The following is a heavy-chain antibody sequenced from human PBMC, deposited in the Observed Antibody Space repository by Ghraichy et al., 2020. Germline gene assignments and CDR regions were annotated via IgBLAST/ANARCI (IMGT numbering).Heavy chain of an antibody. CDR2: IKSNTDDGTA. D-gene: IGHD5/OR15-5a*01. V-gene: IGHV3-15*05. J-gene: IGHJ4*02. CDR3: TTGGGFSVW. Sequence: GGSLRLSCVGSGFNFSKTWMSWVRQAPGKGLEWVGRIKSNTDDGTADHAAPVKDRFTISRDDSKDTLYLQMNSLKTEDTAVYYCTTGGGFSVWWGQGTLVTVSS. CDR1: GFNFSKTW.